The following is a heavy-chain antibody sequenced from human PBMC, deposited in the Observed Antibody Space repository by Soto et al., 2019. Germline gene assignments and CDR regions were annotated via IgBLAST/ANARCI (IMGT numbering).Heavy chain of an antibody. D-gene: IGHD1-26*01. CDR2: INPNSGGT. CDR1: GYTFTGYY. J-gene: IGHJ4*02. V-gene: IGHV1-2*04. Sequence: QVQLVQSGAEVKKPGASVKVSCKASGYTFTGYYMHWVRQAPGQGLEWMGWINPNSGGTNYAQKLQGWVTMTRDTSISNAYMELSRLRSDATAVYYCARGGHSGSYCFGGDYFDYWGQGTLVTVSS. CDR3: ARGGHSGSYCFGGDYFDY.